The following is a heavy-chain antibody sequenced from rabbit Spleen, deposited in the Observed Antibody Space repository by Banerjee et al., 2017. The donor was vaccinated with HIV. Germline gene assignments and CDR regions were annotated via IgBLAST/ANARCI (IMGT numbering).Heavy chain of an antibody. CDR2: INTATGKD. Sequence: QQQLVESGGGLVKPGASLTLTCKASGFSFSNKAVMCWVRQAPGKGLEWVACINTATGKDVYANWAKGRFTISKTSSTTVTLQMNSLTAADTATYFCARDLVGVIGWNFNLWGQGTLVTVS. CDR3: ARDLVGVIGWNFNL. CDR1: GFSFSNKAV. D-gene: IGHD1-1*01. J-gene: IGHJ4*01. V-gene: IGHV1S45*01.